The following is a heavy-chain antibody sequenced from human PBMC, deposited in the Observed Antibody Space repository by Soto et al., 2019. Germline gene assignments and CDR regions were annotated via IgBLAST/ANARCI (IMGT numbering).Heavy chain of an antibody. Sequence: QGQLVQSGAEVKKPGSSVKVSCKASGGLFSSYPISWVRQVPGQGLEWMGGTIPVFQTAYYTQRFQGRVTITADESTNTAYMELSSLRSEETAIYYCASVGSGYTWFNEFWGQGTLVTVTS. CDR1: GGLFSSYP. CDR3: ASVGSGYTWFNEF. CDR2: TIPVFQTA. V-gene: IGHV1-69*01. D-gene: IGHD3-22*01. J-gene: IGHJ4*02.